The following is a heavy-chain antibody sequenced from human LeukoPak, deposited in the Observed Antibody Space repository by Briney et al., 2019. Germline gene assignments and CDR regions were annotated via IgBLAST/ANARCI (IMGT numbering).Heavy chain of an antibody. Sequence: GGSLRLSCAASGFTFSSYIMNWVRQAPGKGLEWVSSISSSSSYIYYADSVKGRFTISRDNAKNSLYLQMNSLRAEDTAVYYCARDRGITGTTINYWGQGTLVTVSS. D-gene: IGHD1-7*01. CDR1: GFTFSSYI. CDR3: ARDRGITGTTINY. CDR2: ISSSSSYI. J-gene: IGHJ4*02. V-gene: IGHV3-21*01.